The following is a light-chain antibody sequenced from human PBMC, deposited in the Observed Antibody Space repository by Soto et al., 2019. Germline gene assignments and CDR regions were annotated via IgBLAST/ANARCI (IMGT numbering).Light chain of an antibody. J-gene: IGKJ2*01. CDR3: QQYDSYSRT. Sequence: DIQMTQSPSTLSASVGVRVTITCRASQSISSWLAWYQQKPGKAPKLLIYLASRLESGVPSRFSGSGSGTEFTLTISSLQPDDFATYYCQQYDSYSRTFGQETKLQI. CDR2: LAS. V-gene: IGKV1-5*03. CDR1: QSISSW.